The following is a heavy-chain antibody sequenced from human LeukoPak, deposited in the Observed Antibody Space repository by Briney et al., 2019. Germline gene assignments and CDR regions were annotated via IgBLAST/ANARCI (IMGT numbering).Heavy chain of an antibody. Sequence: GGSLRLSCAASGFTFSSYWMSWVRQAPGKGLEWVANIKQDGSEKYYVDSVKGRFTISRDNAKDSLYLQMNSLRAEDTAVYYCARYSGSYEVNYYYYYGMDVWGQGTTVTVSS. CDR2: IKQDGSEK. D-gene: IGHD1-26*01. CDR3: ARYSGSYEVNYYYYYGMDV. V-gene: IGHV3-7*03. J-gene: IGHJ6*02. CDR1: GFTFSSYW.